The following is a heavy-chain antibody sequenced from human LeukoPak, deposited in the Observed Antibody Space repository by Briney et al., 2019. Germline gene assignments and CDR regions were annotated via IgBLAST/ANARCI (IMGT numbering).Heavy chain of an antibody. CDR2: IYHSGSA. CDR3: ARDPRWLTPDCTSTSCYENYFDP. V-gene: IGHV4-38-2*02. D-gene: IGHD2-2*01. CDR1: GKSISSGYQ. Sequence: PSETLAVNRAVFGKSISSGYQWVWVREPPGKTLEWIGSIYHSGSAHYNPSLKSRVTISVDRSNNQFSLRLSSVTAADTAVYYCARDPRWLTPDCTSTSCYENYFDPWGQGTLVTVSS. J-gene: IGHJ5*02.